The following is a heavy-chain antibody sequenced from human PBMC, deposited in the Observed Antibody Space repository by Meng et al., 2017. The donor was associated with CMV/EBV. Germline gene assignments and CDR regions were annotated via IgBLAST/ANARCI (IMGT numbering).Heavy chain of an antibody. CDR1: GFTFSSYA. V-gene: IGHV3-30-3*01. Sequence: GESLKISCAASGFTFSSYAMHWVRQAPGKGLEWVAVISYDGSNKYYADSVKGRFTISRDNSKNTLYLQMNSLRAEDTAVYYCARERLLRWGGAFDIWGEGPMVTVS. CDR2: ISYDGSNK. D-gene: IGHD2-21*01. J-gene: IGHJ3*02. CDR3: ARERLLRWGGAFDI.